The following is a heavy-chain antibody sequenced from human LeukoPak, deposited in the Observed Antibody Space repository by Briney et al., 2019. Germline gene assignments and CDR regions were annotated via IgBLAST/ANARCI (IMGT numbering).Heavy chain of an antibody. J-gene: IGHJ4*02. Sequence: PGGSLRLSCAASGFTFSSYGRHWVRQAPGRGLEGVAVIWYDGSNKYYADSVKGRFTISRDNSKNTLYLQMNSLRAEDTAVYYCAKDLWDYDSSGYCFDYWGQGTLVTVSS. CDR3: AKDLWDYDSSGYCFDY. V-gene: IGHV3-33*06. CDR1: GFTFSSYG. CDR2: IWYDGSNK. D-gene: IGHD3-22*01.